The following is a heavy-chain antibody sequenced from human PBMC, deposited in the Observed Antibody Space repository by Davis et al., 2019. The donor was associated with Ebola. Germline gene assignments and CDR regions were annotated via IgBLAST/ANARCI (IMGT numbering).Heavy chain of an antibody. CDR1: GFTFSSYA. D-gene: IGHD6-19*01. J-gene: IGHJ6*04. CDR3: AKDHSSGWYGYYYYYYGMDV. V-gene: IGHV3-23*01. Sequence: GESLKISCAASGFTFSSYAMSWVRQAPGKGLEWVSAISGSGGSTYYADSVKGRFTISRDNSKNTLYLQMNSLRAEDTAVYYCAKDHSSGWYGYYYYYYGMDVWGKGTTVTVSS. CDR2: ISGSGGST.